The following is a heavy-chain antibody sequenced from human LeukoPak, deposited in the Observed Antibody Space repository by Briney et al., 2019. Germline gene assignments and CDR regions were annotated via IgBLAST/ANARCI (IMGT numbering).Heavy chain of an antibody. V-gene: IGHV1-2*02. CDR1: GYTFTGYY. Sequence: GASVKVSCKASGYTFTGYYMPWVRQATGHGLEWMGSINPNSGGTNYAQKFQGRVTMTRDTSISTAYMELSRLSSDDTAVYYCARVRGRCSSTSCSMPFDYWGQGTLVTVSS. CDR2: INPNSGGT. CDR3: ARVRGRCSSTSCSMPFDY. J-gene: IGHJ4*02. D-gene: IGHD2-2*01.